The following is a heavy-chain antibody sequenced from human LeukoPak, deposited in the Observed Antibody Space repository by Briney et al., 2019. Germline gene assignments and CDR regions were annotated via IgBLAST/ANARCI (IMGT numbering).Heavy chain of an antibody. V-gene: IGHV3-23*01. CDR2: ISGSGGST. Sequence: GGSLRLSCAASGFTFSSYAMSWVRQAPGKGLEWVSAISGSGGSTYYADSVKGRFTISRDNSKNTLFLQMNSLRAEDTAVYYCAKDRRDSSSWRPFYYFDYWGQGTLVTASS. CDR1: GFTFSSYA. J-gene: IGHJ4*02. CDR3: AKDRRDSSSWRPFYYFDY. D-gene: IGHD6-13*01.